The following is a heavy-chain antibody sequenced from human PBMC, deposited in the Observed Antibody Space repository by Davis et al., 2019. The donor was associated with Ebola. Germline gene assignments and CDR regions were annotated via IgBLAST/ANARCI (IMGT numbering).Heavy chain of an antibody. CDR1: GGSFSVYF. CDR2: ISHHNGYT. Sequence: SETLSLTCGVSGGSFSVYFWSWIRQPPDKGLEWIGEISHHNGYTNYNPSLRSRVAISVDSSKNQFSLKINSVTAADTATYYCARTTKTNIEGSGLGYNSFDSWGQGVLVSVSS. CDR3: ARTTKTNIEGSGLGYNSFDS. V-gene: IGHV4-34*01. J-gene: IGHJ5*01. D-gene: IGHD2/OR15-2a*01.